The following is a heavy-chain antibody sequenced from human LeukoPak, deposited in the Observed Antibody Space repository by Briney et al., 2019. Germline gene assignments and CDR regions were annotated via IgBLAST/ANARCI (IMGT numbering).Heavy chain of an antibody. CDR2: IHHTGET. CDR3: SGGSGFRIEN. Sequence: SETLSLTCSVSGGSLSSYFWSWIRQPPGKGLEWIGYIHHTGETNYNPSLRGRVTISQDTSKNQFSLILKSVATADTAVYHCSGGSGFRIENWGQGTLVTVSS. CDR1: GGSLSSYF. J-gene: IGHJ4*02. D-gene: IGHD6-25*01. V-gene: IGHV4-59*01.